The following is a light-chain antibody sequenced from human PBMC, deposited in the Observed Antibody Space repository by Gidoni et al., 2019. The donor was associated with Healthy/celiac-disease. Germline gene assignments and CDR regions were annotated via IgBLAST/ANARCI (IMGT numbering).Light chain of an antibody. CDR3: QQSYSTPRT. J-gene: IGKJ1*01. Sequence: THSIYSPSSLSATVGDRVTITCRASQSISSYLNWYQQKPGKAPKLLIYAASSLQSGVPSRFSGSGSGTDFTLTISRLQPEDFATYYCQQSYSTPRTFGQGTKVEIK. CDR2: AAS. CDR1: QSISSY. V-gene: IGKV1-39*01.